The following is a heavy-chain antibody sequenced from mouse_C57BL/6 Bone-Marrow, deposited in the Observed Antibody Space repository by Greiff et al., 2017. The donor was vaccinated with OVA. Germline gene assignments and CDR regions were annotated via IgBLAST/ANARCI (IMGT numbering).Heavy chain of an antibody. CDR1: GYTFTSYG. CDR3: AREKLLLRTWFAY. CDR2: IYPRSGNT. V-gene: IGHV1-81*01. Sequence: VQLQESGAELARPGASVKLSCKASGYTFTSYGISWVKQRTGQGLEWIGEIYPRSGNTYYNEKFKGKATLTADKSSSTAYMELRSLTSEDSAVYFCAREKLLLRTWFAYCGQGTLVTVSA. D-gene: IGHD1-1*01. J-gene: IGHJ3*01.